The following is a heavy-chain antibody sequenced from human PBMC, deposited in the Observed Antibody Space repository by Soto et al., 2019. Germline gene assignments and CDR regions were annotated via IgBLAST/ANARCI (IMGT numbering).Heavy chain of an antibody. V-gene: IGHV1-8*01. CDR3: ARGLITIFGVVMDV. CDR2: MNPNSGNT. D-gene: IGHD3-3*01. Sequence: ASVKVSCKASGYTFTSYDINWVRQATGQGLEWMGWMNPNSGNTGYAQKFQGRVTMTRNTSISTAYMELSSLRSEDTAVYYCARGLITIFGVVMDVWGKGTTVTV. J-gene: IGHJ6*03. CDR1: GYTFTSYD.